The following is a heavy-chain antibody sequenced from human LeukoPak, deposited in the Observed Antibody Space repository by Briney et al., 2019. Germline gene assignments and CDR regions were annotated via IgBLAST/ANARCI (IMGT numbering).Heavy chain of an antibody. V-gene: IGHV4-59*01. J-gene: IGHJ4*02. D-gene: IGHD3-22*01. CDR3: ARWGHFDTSGYFAVDY. CDR2: IHYSEST. Sequence: SETLSLTCSISDGSISSYYWNWIRQSPGKGLEWIGHIHYSESTHSNPSLQSRVSISIDTSKNRFSLKLRSVTAVDTAVYYCARWGHFDTSGYFAVDYWGQGTLVTVSS. CDR1: DGSISSYY.